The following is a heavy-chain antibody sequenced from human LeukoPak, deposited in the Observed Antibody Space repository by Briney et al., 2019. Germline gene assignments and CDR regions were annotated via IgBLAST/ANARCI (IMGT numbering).Heavy chain of an antibody. CDR2: ISGSGSTI. D-gene: IGHD4-17*01. CDR3: AQEAALRD. Sequence: PGGSLRLCCAASGSTFSRYEMNGGRQAPGKGLWGVSYISGSGSTIYYAASVQGRFTISRANAKTSLYLQINSLRAEDTAVYYGAQEAALRDWGQGTLVTVSS. J-gene: IGHJ4*02. CDR1: GSTFSRYE. V-gene: IGHV3-48*03.